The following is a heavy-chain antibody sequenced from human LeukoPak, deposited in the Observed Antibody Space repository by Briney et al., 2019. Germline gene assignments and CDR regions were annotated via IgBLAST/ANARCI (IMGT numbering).Heavy chain of an antibody. J-gene: IGHJ6*04. D-gene: IGHD2-2*01. V-gene: IGHV1-69*06. Sequence: SVKVSCKASGGTFSGYAISWVRQAPGQGLEWMGGIIPIFGTANYAQKFQGRVTITADKSTSTAYMELSSLRSEETAVYYCARERKARYCSSTSCYGHYYGMDVWGKGTTVTVSS. CDR1: GGTFSGYA. CDR3: ARERKARYCSSTSCYGHYYGMDV. CDR2: IIPIFGTA.